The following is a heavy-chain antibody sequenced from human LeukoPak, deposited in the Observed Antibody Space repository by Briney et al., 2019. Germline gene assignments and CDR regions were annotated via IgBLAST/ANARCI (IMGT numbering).Heavy chain of an antibody. D-gene: IGHD2-21*02. CDR3: ARGEVTFDY. CDR2: INHSGST. Sequence: SEILSLTCAVYGGSFSGYYWSWIRQPPGKGLEWIGEINHSGSTNYNPSLKSRVTISVDTSRNQFSLKLSSVTAADTAVYYCARGEVTFDYWGQGTLVTVSS. J-gene: IGHJ4*02. V-gene: IGHV4-34*01. CDR1: GGSFSGYY.